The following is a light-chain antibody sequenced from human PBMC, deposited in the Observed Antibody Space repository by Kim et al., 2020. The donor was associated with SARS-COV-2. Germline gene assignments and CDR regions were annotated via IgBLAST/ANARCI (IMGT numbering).Light chain of an antibody. J-gene: IGLJ2*01. CDR2: HNN. CDR3: GTWDISLTGMI. Sequence: GQMVAISCSGSASNIGINYVSWYQQCPGTTPTLLIYHNNRRPSGIPDRFSASKSGTSATLGITGLRTGDEADYYCGTWDISLTGMIFGGGTKVTVL. V-gene: IGLV1-51*01. CDR1: ASNIGINY.